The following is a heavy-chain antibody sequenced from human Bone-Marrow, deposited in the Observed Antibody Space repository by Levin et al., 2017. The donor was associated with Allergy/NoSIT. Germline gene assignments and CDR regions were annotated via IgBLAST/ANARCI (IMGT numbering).Heavy chain of an antibody. J-gene: IGHJ4*01. Sequence: SLKISCAASGFIFDDYALHWVRQAPGKGLEWVAGISWSGNSINYSGSVRGRFTVSRDNARSSLYLQMNSLRPDDTALYYCAKAFYSSSHCVGFDSWGQGTLVTVAS. CDR2: ISWSGNSI. V-gene: IGHV3-9*01. D-gene: IGHD2/OR15-2a*01. CDR1: GFIFDDYA. CDR3: AKAFYSSSHCVGFDS.